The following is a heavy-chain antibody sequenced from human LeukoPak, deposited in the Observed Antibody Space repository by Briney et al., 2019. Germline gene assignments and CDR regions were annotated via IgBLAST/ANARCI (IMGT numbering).Heavy chain of an antibody. Sequence: PGGSLRLSCAASGFSFTSYWMHWVRQAPGKGLVWVSRINSDGSSTTYADSVKGRFTISRDNAKNTLYLQMNTLRGEDTAVYYCASESAIVLVPFDSWGQGTLVTVSS. CDR3: ASESAIVLVPFDS. D-gene: IGHD2/OR15-2a*01. CDR2: INSDGSST. CDR1: GFSFTSYW. J-gene: IGHJ4*02. V-gene: IGHV3-74*01.